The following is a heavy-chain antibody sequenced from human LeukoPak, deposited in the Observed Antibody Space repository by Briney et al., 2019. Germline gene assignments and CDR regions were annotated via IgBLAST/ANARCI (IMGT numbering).Heavy chain of an antibody. CDR1: GFTFSNYW. D-gene: IGHD2-21*02. V-gene: IGHV3-74*01. Sequence: GGTLRLSCAASGFTFSNYWMHWVRQAPGEALMWVSRIKSDGSSTTYADSVKGRFTISRDNAKNTLYLQMNSLRAEDTAVYYCSRDSLSSCGGDCYSSLDVWGQGTTVTVSS. J-gene: IGHJ6*02. CDR3: SRDSLSSCGGDCYSSLDV. CDR2: IKSDGSST.